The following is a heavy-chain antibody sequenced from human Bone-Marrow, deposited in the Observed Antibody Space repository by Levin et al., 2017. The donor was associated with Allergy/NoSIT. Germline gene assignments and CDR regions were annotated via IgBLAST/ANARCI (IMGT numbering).Heavy chain of an antibody. D-gene: IGHD1-26*01. J-gene: IGHJ5*02. CDR2: IYWDDDK. CDR3: AHRSGSHLTKRSWVDP. V-gene: IGHV2-5*02. Sequence: SGPTLVKPPQTLTLTCTFSGFSLSTSGVGVDWIRQSPGKALEWLALIYWDDDKRYSPSLKTRLTITKDISKNLVVLKMTNMDPLDTATYYCAHRSGSHLTKRSWVDPWGQGILVTVSS. CDR1: GFSLSTSGVG.